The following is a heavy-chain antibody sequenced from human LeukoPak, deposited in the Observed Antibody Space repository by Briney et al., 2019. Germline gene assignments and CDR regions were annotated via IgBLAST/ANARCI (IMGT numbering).Heavy chain of an antibody. V-gene: IGHV1-46*01. CDR2: VNPSGGVT. Sequence: ASVKVSCKPPGYTFTDDYIHWVRQAPGQGLEWVAVVNPSGGVTTYAQKFQGRVTVTRDTSTRTIYMEVSRLTSEDTAVYYCARDQCGTTAHALDVWGQGTTVTVSS. CDR3: ARDQCGTTAHALDV. D-gene: IGHD1-1*01. CDR1: GYTFTDDY. J-gene: IGHJ6*02.